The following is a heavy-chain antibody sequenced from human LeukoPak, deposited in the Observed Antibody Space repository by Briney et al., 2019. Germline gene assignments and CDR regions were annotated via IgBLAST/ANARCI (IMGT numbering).Heavy chain of an antibody. V-gene: IGHV1-69*01. CDR2: IIPIFGTA. CDR3: ASRKDNYYDSSGYYPPFDY. CDR1: GGTFISYA. J-gene: IGHJ4*02. D-gene: IGHD3-22*01. Sequence: SVKVSCKASGGTFISYAISWVRQAPGQGLEWMGGIIPIFGTANYAQKFQGRVTITADESTSTAYMELSSLRSEDTAVYYCASRKDNYYDSSGYYPPFDYWGQGTLVTVSS.